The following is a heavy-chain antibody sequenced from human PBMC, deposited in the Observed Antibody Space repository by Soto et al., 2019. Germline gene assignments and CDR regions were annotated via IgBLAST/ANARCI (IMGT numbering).Heavy chain of an antibody. J-gene: IGHJ6*02. V-gene: IGHV4-34*01. CDR2: INHSGST. CDR3: ARGRRYDFWSGYYTGYQAVGMDV. D-gene: IGHD3-3*01. Sequence: SETLSLTCAFYGWSFSGYYWSWIRQPPGKGLEWIGEINHSGSTNYNPSLKSRVTISVGTSKNQFSLKLSSVTAADTAVYYCARGRRYDFWSGYYTGYQAVGMDVWGQGTTVTVSS. CDR1: GWSFSGYY.